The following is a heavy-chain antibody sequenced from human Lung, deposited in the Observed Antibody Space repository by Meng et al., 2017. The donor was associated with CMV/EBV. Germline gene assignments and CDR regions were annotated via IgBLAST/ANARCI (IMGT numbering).Heavy chain of an antibody. D-gene: IGHD3-16*01. J-gene: IGHJ3*02. V-gene: IGHV4-34*01. CDR3: ARRRRWSLVRLGAFDM. Sequence: SETLSLXCAFHGDSFSGYYWSWIRQPPGQGLEWIGEINHGGSANYNSSLQTRLNISIDTPKNQFSLEMRSVTAADTAVYYCARRRRWSLVRLGAFDMWGQGKXVNGSS. CDR2: INHGGSA. CDR1: GDSFSGYY.